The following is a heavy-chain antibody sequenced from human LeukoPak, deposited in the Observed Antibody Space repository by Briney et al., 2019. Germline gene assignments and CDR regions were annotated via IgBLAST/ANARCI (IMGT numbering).Heavy chain of an antibody. D-gene: IGHD3-9*01. J-gene: IGHJ5*02. CDR1: GGSVSSSIYY. V-gene: IGHV4-39*01. CDR2: IYYSGST. Sequence: SETLSLTCTVSGGSVSSSIYYWGWIRQPPGKGLEGIGSIYYSGSTYYNPSLKSRLTISVDTSKNQFSLKLTSVTAADTAVYYCARHLRYYGILMWFDPWGQGTLVTVSS. CDR3: ARHLRYYGILMWFDP.